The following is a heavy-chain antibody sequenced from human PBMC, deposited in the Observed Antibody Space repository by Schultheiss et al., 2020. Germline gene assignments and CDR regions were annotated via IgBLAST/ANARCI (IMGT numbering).Heavy chain of an antibody. D-gene: IGHD3-10*01. J-gene: IGHJ5*02. Sequence: SETLSLTCAVSGGSISSSNWWSWVRQPPGKGLEWIGEIYHSGSTNYNPSLKSRVTMSADTSKNQFSLKLSSVTAADTAVYYCARLPYGSGSYLYNWFDPWGQGTLVNGYS. CDR3: ARLPYGSGSYLYNWFDP. CDR2: IYHSGST. CDR1: GGSISSSNW. V-gene: IGHV4-4*02.